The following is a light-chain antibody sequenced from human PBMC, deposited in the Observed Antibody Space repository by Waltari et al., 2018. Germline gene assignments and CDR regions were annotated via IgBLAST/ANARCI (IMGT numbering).Light chain of an antibody. V-gene: IGLV1-40*01. CDR2: GND. Sequence: QSVLTPAPSVFGAPGQRVTLSCSGGSSNIGAGYDVHWYQQLPGTAPKLLIYGNDNRPSGVPDRFSASKSGTSASLAITGLQADDEAIYFCQSYDDSLRASVFGGGARLTVL. J-gene: IGLJ2*01. CDR1: SSNIGAGYD. CDR3: QSYDDSLRASV.